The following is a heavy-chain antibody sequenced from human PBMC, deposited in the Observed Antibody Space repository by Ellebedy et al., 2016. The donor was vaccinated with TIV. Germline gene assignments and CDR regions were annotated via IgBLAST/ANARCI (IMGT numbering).Heavy chain of an antibody. V-gene: IGHV3-30*04. CDR1: GFTFSSYA. CDR3: ARAEGYCSGGSCYYPYGMDV. J-gene: IGHJ6*02. Sequence: GESLKISXAASGFTFSSYAMHWVRQAPGKGLEWGAVISYDGSNKYYADSVKGRFTISRDNSKNTLYLQMNSLRAEDTAVYYCARAEGYCSGGSCYYPYGMDVWGQGTTVTVSS. CDR2: ISYDGSNK. D-gene: IGHD2-15*01.